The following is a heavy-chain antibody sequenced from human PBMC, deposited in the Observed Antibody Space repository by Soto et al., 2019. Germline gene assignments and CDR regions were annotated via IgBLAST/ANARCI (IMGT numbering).Heavy chain of an antibody. D-gene: IGHD6-19*01. J-gene: IGHJ4*02. V-gene: IGHV3-74*01. CDR1: GFTFRSSW. CDR3: ARGPTGWYGYDY. CDR2: INSDATTK. Sequence: EVQLVESGGGLVQPGGSLRLSCVASGFTFRSSWMHWVRHAPGKGLVWVSRINSDATTKNYADYVQGRFTIARDNAENTLYLQMDSLTADDTAVNYCARGPTGWYGYDYWGQGTLVTVSS.